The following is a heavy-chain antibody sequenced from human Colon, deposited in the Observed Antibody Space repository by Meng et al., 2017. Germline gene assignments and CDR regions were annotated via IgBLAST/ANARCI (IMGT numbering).Heavy chain of an antibody. CDR1: GYTFTGYY. V-gene: IGHV1-2*02. Sequence: QVQLVQSGAEVKKPGASVNVSCKASGYTFTGYYVHWVRQAPGQGLECMGWINPNSGVTNYAQKFQDRVTMTRDTSITTAYMELSNLRSDDTAVYYCFVWFGESSTSFDHWGQGSLVTVSS. CDR3: FVWFGESSTSFDH. J-gene: IGHJ4*02. CDR2: INPNSGVT. D-gene: IGHD3-10*01.